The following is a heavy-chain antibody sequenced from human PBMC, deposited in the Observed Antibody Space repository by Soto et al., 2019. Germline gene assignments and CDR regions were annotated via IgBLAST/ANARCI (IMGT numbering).Heavy chain of an antibody. Sequence: ASVKVSCKASGHTFTSYGISWVRQAPGQGLEWMGWISAYNGNTNYARKLQGRVTMTTDTSTSTAYMELRSLRSDDTAVYYCARDRAQITMIVVAPPAYWGQGXLVTVSS. CDR2: ISAYNGNT. D-gene: IGHD3-22*01. CDR3: ARDRAQITMIVVAPPAY. J-gene: IGHJ4*02. CDR1: GHTFTSYG. V-gene: IGHV1-18*01.